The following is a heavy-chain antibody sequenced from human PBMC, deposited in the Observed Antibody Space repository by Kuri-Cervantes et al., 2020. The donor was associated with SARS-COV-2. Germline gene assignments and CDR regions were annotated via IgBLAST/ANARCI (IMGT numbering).Heavy chain of an antibody. CDR3: ARAYTAMVTRGFDY. V-gene: IGHV4-4*07. Sequence: SETLSLTCTVSGDSISSYYWTWIRQPPGKGLEWIGRIYTSGSTNYNPSLKSRVTMSVDTSKNQFSLKLSSVTAADTAVYYCARAYTAMVTRGFDYWGQGTLVTVSS. CDR1: GDSISSYY. D-gene: IGHD5-18*01. J-gene: IGHJ4*02. CDR2: IYTSGST.